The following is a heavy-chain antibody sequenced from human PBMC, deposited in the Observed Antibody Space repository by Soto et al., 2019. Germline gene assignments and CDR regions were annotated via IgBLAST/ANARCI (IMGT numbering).Heavy chain of an antibody. CDR2: ISAHNGNT. V-gene: IGHV1-18*01. Sequence: QVHLVQSGAEVKKAGASVKVSCKCSGYTFTSYGITWVRQAPGQGLEWRGWISAHNGNTDYAQKLQGRGTVTRDTATSTAYMELGSLRSVVTAVYHCAGGRDGDYWGQGARVTVSS. CDR1: GYTFTSYG. J-gene: IGHJ4*02. D-gene: IGHD6-6*01. CDR3: AGGRDGDY.